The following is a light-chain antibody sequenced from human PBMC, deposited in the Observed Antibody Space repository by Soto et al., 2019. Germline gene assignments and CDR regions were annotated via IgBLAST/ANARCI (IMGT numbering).Light chain of an antibody. CDR3: QQGYTSPIT. Sequence: DIPMTQSPSSLYASVGDRVTITCRASQSISSYLNWYQQKPGKAPNLLIYTASILQGGVPSRFSGSGSGTDFTLTINSLQPEDFATYYCQQGYTSPITFGQGTRLEIK. CDR1: QSISSY. V-gene: IGKV1-39*01. J-gene: IGKJ5*01. CDR2: TAS.